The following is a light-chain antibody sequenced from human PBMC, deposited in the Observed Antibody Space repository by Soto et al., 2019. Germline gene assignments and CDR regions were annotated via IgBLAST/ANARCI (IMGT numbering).Light chain of an antibody. J-gene: IGKJ4*01. CDR1: QSVSSN. CDR2: GAS. Sequence: EIVMTQSPATLSVSPGERATLSCRASQSVSSNLAWYQQKPGQAPRLLIYGASTRATGIPARFSGSVSGTEFTLTISSLQSEDFAVYYCQQYNSWPLLTFGGGTKVEIK. V-gene: IGKV3-15*01. CDR3: QQYNSWPLLT.